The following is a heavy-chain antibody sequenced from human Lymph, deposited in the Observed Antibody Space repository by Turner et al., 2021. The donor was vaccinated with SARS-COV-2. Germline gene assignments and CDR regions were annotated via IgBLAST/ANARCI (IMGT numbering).Heavy chain of an antibody. CDR1: GYPVTSYW. D-gene: IGHD3-3*01. CDR2: IYPGDSDT. J-gene: IGHJ4*02. Sequence: VQLVQSGAAVKKLGESLKISCKVSGYPVTSYWIGWVRQMRGRGLEWMGIIYPGDSDTRYSPSFQGQVTISADKSISTAYLQWSSLKASDTAMYYCARREWGGSLGHIDYWGQGTLVTVSS. CDR3: ARREWGGSLGHIDY. V-gene: IGHV5-51*01.